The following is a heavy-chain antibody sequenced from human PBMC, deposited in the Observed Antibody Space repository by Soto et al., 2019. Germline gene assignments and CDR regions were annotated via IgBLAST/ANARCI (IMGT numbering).Heavy chain of an antibody. CDR1: GFTFSSYG. V-gene: IGHV3-48*02. J-gene: IGHJ4*02. D-gene: IGHD3-22*01. Sequence: EVQLVESGGGLVQPGGSLRLSCAASGFTFSSYGMNWVRQAPGKGLEWVSYISSSSTTIYYADSVKGQFTIFRDNAKNSLYLQLNSLRDEDTAVYYCARSPYYYDSSNYYGYWGQGTLVTVSS. CDR3: ARSPYYYDSSNYYGY. CDR2: ISSSSTTI.